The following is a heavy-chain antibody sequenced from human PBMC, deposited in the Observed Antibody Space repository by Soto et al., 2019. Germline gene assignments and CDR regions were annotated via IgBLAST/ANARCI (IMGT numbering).Heavy chain of an antibody. Sequence: SQTLSLPCAISGDSVSSNSAAWNWIRQSPSRGLEWLGRTYYRSKWYNDYAVSVKSRITINPDTSKNQFSLQLNSVTPEDTAVYYCARVGTGGASSSSDYYYYYGMDVWGQGTTVTVSS. V-gene: IGHV6-1*01. CDR3: ARVGTGGASSSSDYYYYYGMDV. CDR1: GDSVSSNSAA. D-gene: IGHD6-6*01. CDR2: TYYRSKWYN. J-gene: IGHJ6*02.